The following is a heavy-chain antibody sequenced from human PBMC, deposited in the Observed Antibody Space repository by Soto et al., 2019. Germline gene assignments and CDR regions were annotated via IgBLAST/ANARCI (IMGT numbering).Heavy chain of an antibody. CDR2: ISGSGGST. CDR3: ARALVYCSGGSCYSAGFDY. D-gene: IGHD2-15*01. V-gene: IGHV3-23*01. CDR1: GFTFSSYA. J-gene: IGHJ4*02. Sequence: EVQLLESGGGLVQPGGSLRLSCAASGFTFSSYAMSWVRQAPGKGLEWVSAISGSGGSTYYADSVKGRFTISRDNSKNSLYLQMNSLRDEDTAVYYCARALVYCSGGSCYSAGFDYWGQGTLVTVSS.